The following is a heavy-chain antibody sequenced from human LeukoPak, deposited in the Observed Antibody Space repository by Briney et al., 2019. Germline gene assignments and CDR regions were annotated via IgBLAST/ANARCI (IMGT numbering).Heavy chain of an antibody. J-gene: IGHJ6*03. CDR1: GYTFTSYD. Sequence: ASVKVSCKSSGYTFTSYDINWVRQATGPGLEWMGWMNPNSGNTGYAQKFQGRVTMTRNTSISTAYMELSSLRSEDTAVYYCARSGYYYYYMDVWGKGTTVTVSS. D-gene: IGHD3-10*01. V-gene: IGHV1-8*01. CDR3: ARSGYYYYYMDV. CDR2: MNPNSGNT.